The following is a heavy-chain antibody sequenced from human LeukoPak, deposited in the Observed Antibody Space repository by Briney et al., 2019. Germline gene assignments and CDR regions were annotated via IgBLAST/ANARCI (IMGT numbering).Heavy chain of an antibody. Sequence: GGSLRLSCAASGLTFSSHWMHWVRQAPGKGLEWVSAISGSGGSTYYADSVKGRFTISRDNSKDTLYLQMNSLRAEDTAVYYCAKPMISSWYANWFDPWGQGTLVTVSS. J-gene: IGHJ5*02. CDR2: ISGSGGST. CDR1: GLTFSSHW. V-gene: IGHV3-23*01. CDR3: AKPMISSWYANWFDP. D-gene: IGHD6-13*01.